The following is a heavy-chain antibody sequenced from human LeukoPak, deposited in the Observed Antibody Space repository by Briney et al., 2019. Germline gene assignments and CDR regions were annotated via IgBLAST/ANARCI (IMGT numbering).Heavy chain of an antibody. CDR2: IYYSGST. CDR1: GGSISSGGYY. Sequence: PSETLSLTCTVSGGSISSGGYYWSWIRRHPGKGLEWIGYIYYSGSTYYNPSLKSRVTISVDTSKNQFSLKLSSVTAADTAVYYCARGCSGGSCYSSRPFDYWGQGTLVTVSS. D-gene: IGHD2-15*01. V-gene: IGHV4-31*03. J-gene: IGHJ4*02. CDR3: ARGCSGGSCYSSRPFDY.